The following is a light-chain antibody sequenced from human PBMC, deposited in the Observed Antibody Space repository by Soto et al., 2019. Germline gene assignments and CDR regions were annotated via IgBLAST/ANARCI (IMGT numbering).Light chain of an antibody. J-gene: IGKJ2*01. CDR1: QGISSY. CDR2: AAS. V-gene: IGKV1-9*01. Sequence: DIQLTQSPSFLSASVGDRVTITCRASQGISSYLAWYQQKPGKAPKLLIYAASTLQSWVPSRFSGSGSGTEFTLTSRSLQPEDFATYYCQQLDSYPHTFGQGTKLEIK. CDR3: QQLDSYPHT.